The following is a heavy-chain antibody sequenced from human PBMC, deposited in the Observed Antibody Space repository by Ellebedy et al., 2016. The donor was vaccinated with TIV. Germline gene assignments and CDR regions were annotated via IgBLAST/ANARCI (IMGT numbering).Heavy chain of an antibody. Sequence: SETLSLXXAVYGGSFSGYYWSWIRQPPGKGLEWIGEINHSGSTNYNPSLKSRVTISVDSSKSQFSLQLSSVTAADTAVYYCARAAYYYDSSAWWFDPWGQGTLVTVSS. J-gene: IGHJ5*02. CDR2: INHSGST. D-gene: IGHD3-22*01. V-gene: IGHV4-34*01. CDR3: ARAAYYYDSSAWWFDP. CDR1: GGSFSGYY.